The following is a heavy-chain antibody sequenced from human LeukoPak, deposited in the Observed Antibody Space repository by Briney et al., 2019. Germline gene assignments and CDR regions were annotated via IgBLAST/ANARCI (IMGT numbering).Heavy chain of an antibody. Sequence: TSETLSLTCTVSGGSISSLYWSWIRQPPGKGLEWIGYIYYSGSTNYNPSLKSRVTISVDTSKIQFSLKLSSVTAADTAVYYCARDGGRYSGAFDIWGQGTMVTVSS. CDR2: IYYSGST. D-gene: IGHD1-26*01. J-gene: IGHJ3*02. CDR3: ARDGGRYSGAFDI. V-gene: IGHV4-59*11. CDR1: GGSISSLY.